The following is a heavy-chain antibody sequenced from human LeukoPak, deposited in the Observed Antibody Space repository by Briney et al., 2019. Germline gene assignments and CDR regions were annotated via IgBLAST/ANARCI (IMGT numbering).Heavy chain of an antibody. CDR3: ARESSYYGSGSHYGMDV. CDR2: IWYDGSNK. Sequence: PGRSLRLSCAASGFTFSSYGMHWVRQAPGKGLEWVAVIWYDGSNKYYADSVKGRFTISRDDSKNTLYLQMNSLRAEDTAVYYCARESSYYGSGSHYGMDVWGQGTTVTVSS. D-gene: IGHD3-10*01. J-gene: IGHJ6*02. V-gene: IGHV3-33*01. CDR1: GFTFSSYG.